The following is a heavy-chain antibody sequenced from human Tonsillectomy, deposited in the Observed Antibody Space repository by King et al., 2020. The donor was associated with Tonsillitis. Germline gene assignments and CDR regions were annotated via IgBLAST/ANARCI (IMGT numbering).Heavy chain of an antibody. CDR2: MNPNSGNT. V-gene: IGHV1-8*02. D-gene: IGHD3-16*01. CDR1: GYTFTNSD. J-gene: IGHJ4*02. Sequence: VQLVESGSEVKKPGASVKVSCTASGYTFTNSDINWVRQATGQGLEWMGWMNPNSGNTGFAQKFQGRVTMTRNTSINTAYMELSSLRSEDTAVYYCSRVLRGILDFWGQGTLVTVSS. CDR3: SRVLRGILDF.